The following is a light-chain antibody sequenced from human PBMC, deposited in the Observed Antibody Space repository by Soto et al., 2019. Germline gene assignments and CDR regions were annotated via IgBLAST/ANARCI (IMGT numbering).Light chain of an antibody. CDR1: RSINIF. CDR2: SAS. J-gene: IGKJ5*01. V-gene: IGKV1-39*01. Sequence: DIQMTQSPFSLSASVGDRVTITCRASRSINIFLNWYQQKPGGAPKLLIYSASTLQTGVPSRFTGSGSGTDFTLSISSLQPEDTATYYCQQGYGNPFTFGQGTRLEI. CDR3: QQGYGNPFT.